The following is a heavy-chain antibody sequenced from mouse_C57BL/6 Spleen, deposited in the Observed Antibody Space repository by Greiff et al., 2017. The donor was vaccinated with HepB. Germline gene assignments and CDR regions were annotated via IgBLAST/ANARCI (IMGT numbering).Heavy chain of an antibody. J-gene: IGHJ2*01. D-gene: IGHD1-1*01. V-gene: IGHV3-6*01. CDR2: ISYDGSN. CDR3: ARRDYYGSSLDY. CDR1: GYSITSGYY. Sequence: EVKLMESGPGLVKPSQSLSLTCSVTGYSITSGYYWNWIRQFPGNKLEWMGYISYDGSNNYNPSLKNRISITRDTSKNQFFLKLNSVTTEDTATYYCARRDYYGSSLDYWGQGTTLTVSS.